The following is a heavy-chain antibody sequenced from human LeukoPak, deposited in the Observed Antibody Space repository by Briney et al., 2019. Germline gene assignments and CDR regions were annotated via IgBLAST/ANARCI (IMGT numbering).Heavy chain of an antibody. CDR2: INPNSGGT. D-gene: IGHD3-22*01. V-gene: IGHV1-2*02. Sequence: ASVKVSCKASGYTFTGYFIHWVRQAPGQGLEWMGWINPNSGGTNYAQKFQGRVTMTRDTSISTAYMELSRLRSDDTAVYYCARYYYDSSGYLAETYYYYYMDVWGKGTTVTISS. CDR3: ARYYYDSSGYLAETYYYYYMDV. CDR1: GYTFTGYF. J-gene: IGHJ6*03.